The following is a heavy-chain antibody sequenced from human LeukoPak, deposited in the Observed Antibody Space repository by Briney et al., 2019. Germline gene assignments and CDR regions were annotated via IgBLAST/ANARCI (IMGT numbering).Heavy chain of an antibody. CDR3: ASRVVLASTKSGFDY. D-gene: IGHD2/OR15-2a*01. J-gene: IGHJ4*02. V-gene: IGHV3-66*01. Sequence: GRSLRLSCAAAGFTVSSNYMSWVRQAPRKWLEWVSIIYSADNTYYADSVKGRFTISRDNSKNTLYLQMNSLRAEDTAVYFCASRVVLASTKSGFDYWGQGTLVTVSS. CDR1: GFTVSSNY. CDR2: IYSADNT.